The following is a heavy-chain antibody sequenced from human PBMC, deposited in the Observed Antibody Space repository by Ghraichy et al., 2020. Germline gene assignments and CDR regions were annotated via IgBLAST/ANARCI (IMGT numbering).Heavy chain of an antibody. V-gene: IGHV3-48*03. CDR3: ARKCSSTSCGYDHGMDV. CDR1: GFTFRNYE. Sequence: GGSLRLSCAASGFTFRNYEVNWVRQAPGKGLEWVSYISSSGSTVYYADSVKGRFTLSRDNAKNSVSLQMSSLRAEDTAMYYCARKCSSTSCGYDHGMDVWGHGTTVTVSS. D-gene: IGHD2-2*01. J-gene: IGHJ6*02. CDR2: ISSSGSTV.